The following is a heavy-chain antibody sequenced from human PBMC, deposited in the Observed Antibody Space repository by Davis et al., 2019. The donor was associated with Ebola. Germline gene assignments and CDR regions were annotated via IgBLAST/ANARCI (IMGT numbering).Heavy chain of an antibody. CDR3: ARVNYDFWSGYANWFDP. Sequence: MPSETLSLTCDVSAGSFSGFYWSWLRQFPGRGLEWIGEIKYSGSTKYNPSLKSRVIMSVDTSKNQFSLKLSSVTAADTAVYYCARVNYDFWSGYANWFDPWGQGTLVTVSS. CDR1: AGSFSGFY. V-gene: IGHV4-34*01. CDR2: IKYSGST. J-gene: IGHJ5*02. D-gene: IGHD3-3*01.